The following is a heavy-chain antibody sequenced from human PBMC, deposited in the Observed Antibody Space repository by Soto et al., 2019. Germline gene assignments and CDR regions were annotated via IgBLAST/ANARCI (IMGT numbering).Heavy chain of an antibody. CDR3: ARVGTTLMRGRIRGNHYGIDV. V-gene: IGHV3-21*01. J-gene: IGHJ6*02. Sequence: EVQLVESGGGLVKPGGSLRLSCVASGFTFSSYTMNWFRQAQGQGLEWVSSINSVGSYIYDVDSVKGRFTISRDNAQKSPYLEMNSLRVEDTAIYYCARVGTTLMRGRIRGNHYGIDVWGQGTTVIVSS. CDR1: GFTFSSYT. D-gene: IGHD3-10*01. CDR2: INSVGSYI.